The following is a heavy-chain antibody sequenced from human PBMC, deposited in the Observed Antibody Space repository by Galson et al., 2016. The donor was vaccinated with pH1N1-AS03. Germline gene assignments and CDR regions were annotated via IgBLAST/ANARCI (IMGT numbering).Heavy chain of an antibody. CDR3: AKLSLGNCAY. V-gene: IGHV3-23*01. J-gene: IGHJ4*02. D-gene: IGHD2-15*01. CDR1: GFTFSSYA. CDR2: IAGGGVTT. Sequence: SLRLSCAASGFTFSSYAMSWVRQAPGKGLEWVSAIAGGGVTTYYADAVKGRFTIPRDNTKNTLYLRINRLRAEDTAIYYCAKLSLGNCAYWGQGTLVTVSS.